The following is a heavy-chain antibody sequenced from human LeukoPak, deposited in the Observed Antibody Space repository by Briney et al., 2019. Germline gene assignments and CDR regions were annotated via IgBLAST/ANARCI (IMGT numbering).Heavy chain of an antibody. D-gene: IGHD3-16*01. J-gene: IGHJ1*01. Sequence: GESLKISCKGSGYSVTSYWIGWVRQMPGKGLEWMGIIYPGDSDTRYSPSFQGQVPISADKSSSTAYLQWSRLKASDTAMYYCARSKGRSLWGYFQHWGQGTLVTVSS. V-gene: IGHV5-51*01. CDR1: GYSVTSYW. CDR2: IYPGDSDT. CDR3: ARSKGRSLWGYFQH.